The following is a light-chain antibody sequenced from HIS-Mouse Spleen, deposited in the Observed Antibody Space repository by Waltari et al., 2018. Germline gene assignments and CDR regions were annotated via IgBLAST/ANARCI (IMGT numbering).Light chain of an antibody. CDR1: SSAVGGYKY. CDR2: DVS. CDR3: SSYTSSSFNVV. V-gene: IGLV2-14*03. J-gene: IGLJ2*01. Sequence: QSALTQPASVSGSPGPSIPISCTGTSSAVGGYKYVPWYQQHPGKAPKLMIYDVSNRPSGVSNRFSGSKSGNTASLTISGLQAEDEADYYCSSYTSSSFNVVFGGGTKLTVL.